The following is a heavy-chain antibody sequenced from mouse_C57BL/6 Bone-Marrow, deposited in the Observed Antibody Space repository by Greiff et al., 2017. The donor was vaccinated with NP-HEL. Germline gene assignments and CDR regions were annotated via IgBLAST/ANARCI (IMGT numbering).Heavy chain of an antibody. CDR3: ATFYDGYYAYYFDY. Sequence: EVQLVESGPGLVKPSQSLSLTCSVTGYSITSGYYWNWIRQFPGNKLEWMGYISYDGSNNYNPSLKNRISITRDTSKNQFFLKLNSVTTEDTATYYCATFYDGYYAYYFDYWGQGTTLTVSS. CDR2: ISYDGSN. CDR1: GYSITSGYY. V-gene: IGHV3-6*01. J-gene: IGHJ2*01. D-gene: IGHD2-3*01.